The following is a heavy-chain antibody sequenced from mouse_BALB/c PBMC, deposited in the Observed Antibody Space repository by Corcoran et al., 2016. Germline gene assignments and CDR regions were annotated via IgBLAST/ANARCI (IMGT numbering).Heavy chain of an antibody. J-gene: IGHJ3*01. D-gene: IGHD4-1*01. CDR3: ANWAWFAY. CDR1: GFNIKDTY. V-gene: IGHV14-3*02. Sequence: EVQLQQSGAELVKPGASVKLSCTASGFNIKDTYMHWVKQRPEQGLEWIGRIDPANGNTKYDPKFQGKATITADTSSNTAYLQLSSLTSEDTAVYYCANWAWFAYWGQGTLVTASA. CDR2: IDPANGNT.